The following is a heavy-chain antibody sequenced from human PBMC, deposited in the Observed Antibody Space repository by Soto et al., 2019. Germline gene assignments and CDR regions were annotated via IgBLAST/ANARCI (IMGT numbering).Heavy chain of an antibody. Sequence: QVQLQESGPGLVKPSETLSLTCSVSGDSLTSYYWTWVRQPPGKGLEWIGYIYYTGKTNYNPSLKSRVTISMDWSKNQFSLELRSLTAADTAVYYCARIILTGYYGLEPWGQGTLVIVSA. CDR1: GDSLTSYY. J-gene: IGHJ5*02. D-gene: IGHD3-9*01. V-gene: IGHV4-59*01. CDR3: ARIILTGYYGLEP. CDR2: IYYTGKT.